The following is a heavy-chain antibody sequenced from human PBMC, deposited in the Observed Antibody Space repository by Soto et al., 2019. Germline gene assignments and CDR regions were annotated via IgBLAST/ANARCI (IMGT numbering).Heavy chain of an antibody. J-gene: IGHJ4*02. V-gene: IGHV2-5*01. CDR2: IYWNDDK. CDR1: GFSLTASGVA. CDR3: ARRYDPYYFDY. Sequence: QITLKESGPTLVKPTQTLTLTCTFSGFSLTASGVAVGYIRQPPGKALEWLALIYWNDDKYYNPSLKSRLTITKDTSKNQEVFTMTNMDPVDTATYYCARRYDPYYFDYWGQGTLVTVSS. D-gene: IGHD1-1*01.